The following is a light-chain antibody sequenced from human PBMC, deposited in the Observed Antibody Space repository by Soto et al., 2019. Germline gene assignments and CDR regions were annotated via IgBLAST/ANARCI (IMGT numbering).Light chain of an antibody. CDR1: QNIRSS. V-gene: IGKV1-39*01. CDR2: AAS. J-gene: IGKJ2*01. Sequence: DIRVTQSPSSLSASVGDRFSITCRTSQNIRSSLNWYQQKPGRAPDLLIYAASSLQSGVPSRFSGGGSGTEFTLVINSLQPEDLATYFCQQTYSSRYTFGQGTKMEIK. CDR3: QQTYSSRYT.